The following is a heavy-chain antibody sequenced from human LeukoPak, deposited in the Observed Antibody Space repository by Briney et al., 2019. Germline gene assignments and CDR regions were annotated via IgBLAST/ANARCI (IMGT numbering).Heavy chain of an antibody. Sequence: SETLSLTCTVSGGSISSYYWSWIRQPPGKGLGGMGNIYYSGSTTNNPSLKSRVNISVDTSKNQFSLKLSSVTAADTAVYYCARDFAPALGYDYVWGSYRQEGAFDIWGQGTMVTVSS. V-gene: IGHV4-59*01. J-gene: IGHJ3*02. CDR3: ARDFAPALGYDYVWGSYRQEGAFDI. CDR2: IYYSGST. CDR1: GGSISSYY. D-gene: IGHD3-16*02.